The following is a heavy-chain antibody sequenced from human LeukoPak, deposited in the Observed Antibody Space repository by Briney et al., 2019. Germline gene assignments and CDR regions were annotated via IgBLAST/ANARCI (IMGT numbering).Heavy chain of an antibody. CDR1: GGSISSSGYY. V-gene: IGHV4-39*07. J-gene: IGHJ4*02. CDR2: IYDSGRT. CDR3: ARDGTPSRRDGYSTDY. Sequence: PSETLSLTCNVSGGSISSSGYYWGWIRQPPGKGLEWIGSIYDSGRTCYNPSLKSRVTISVDTSRNQFSLKLTSVTAADTAVYYCARDGTPSRRDGYSTDYWGQGALVTVSS. D-gene: IGHD5-24*01.